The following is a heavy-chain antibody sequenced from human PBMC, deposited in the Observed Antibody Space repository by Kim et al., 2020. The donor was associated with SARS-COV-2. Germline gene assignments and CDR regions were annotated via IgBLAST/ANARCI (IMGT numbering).Heavy chain of an antibody. Sequence: SETLSLTCTVSGGSISSYYWSWIRQPPGKGLEWIGYIYYSGSTNYNPSLKSRVTISVDTSKNQFSLKLISVTAADTAVYYCARGGDPYDILTGNNWFDPWGQGTLVTVSS. CDR2: IYYSGST. CDR1: GGSISSYY. V-gene: IGHV4-59*01. J-gene: IGHJ5*02. CDR3: ARGGDPYDILTGNNWFDP. D-gene: IGHD3-9*01.